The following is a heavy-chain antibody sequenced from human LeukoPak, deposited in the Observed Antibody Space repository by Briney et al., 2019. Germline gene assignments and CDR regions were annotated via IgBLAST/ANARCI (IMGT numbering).Heavy chain of an antibody. CDR2: ISYDGSNK. CDR3: ARAICSGGSCYKVWSGWFDP. V-gene: IGHV3-30*04. Sequence: GGSLRLSCAASGFTFSSYAMHWVRQAPGKGLEWVAVISYDGSNKYYADSVKGRFTISRDNSKNTLYPQMNSLRAEDTAVYYCARAICSGGSCYKVWSGWFDPWGQGTLVTVSS. D-gene: IGHD2-15*01. CDR1: GFTFSSYA. J-gene: IGHJ5*02.